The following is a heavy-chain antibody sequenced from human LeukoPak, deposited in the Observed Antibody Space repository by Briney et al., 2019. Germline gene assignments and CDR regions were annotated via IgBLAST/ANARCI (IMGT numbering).Heavy chain of an antibody. CDR3: ARVLRYCSGGNCYSGGLGYMDV. CDR1: GFTFSSYW. Sequence: GGALRLSCAASGFTFSSYWMSWVRQALGKRLERVSNIKQDGSEKYYVDSVKGRFTISRDKAKNSLFLQMNSLRAEDTAVYYCARVLRYCSGGNCYSGGLGYMDVWGKGTTVTISS. V-gene: IGHV3-7*05. J-gene: IGHJ6*03. CDR2: IKQDGSEK. D-gene: IGHD2-15*01.